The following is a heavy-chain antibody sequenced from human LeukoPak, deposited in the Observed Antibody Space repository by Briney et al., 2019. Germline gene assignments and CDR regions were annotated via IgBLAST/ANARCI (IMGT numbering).Heavy chain of an antibody. CDR3: ARVISSRSYYYMDV. CDR2: IISSSSYI. V-gene: IGHV3-21*01. D-gene: IGHD3-16*02. Sequence: GGSLRLSCAASGFTFSSYSMNWVRQAPGKGLEWVSSIISSSSYIYYADSVKGRFTISRDNAKNSLYLQMNSLRAEDTAVYYCARVISSRSYYYMDVWGTGTTVTVSS. J-gene: IGHJ6*03. CDR1: GFTFSSYS.